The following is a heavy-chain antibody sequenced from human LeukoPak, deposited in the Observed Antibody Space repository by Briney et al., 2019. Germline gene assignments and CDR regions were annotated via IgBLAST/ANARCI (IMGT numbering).Heavy chain of an antibody. J-gene: IGHJ6*03. CDR1: GGSINSANYY. CDR2: IYYSEST. Sequence: SESLSLTCTVSGGSINSANYYWGWPRQPPGTGLEWIGSIYYSESTYDNPSLKSRVTISIEPSKNQFSLKLSSVTASDTAVYYCARQRADYYYYYVDVWGKGTTVAVS. V-gene: IGHV4-39*01. CDR3: ARQRADYYYYYVDV.